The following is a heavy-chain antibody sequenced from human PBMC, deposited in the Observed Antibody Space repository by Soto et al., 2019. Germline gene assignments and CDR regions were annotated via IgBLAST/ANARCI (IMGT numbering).Heavy chain of an antibody. D-gene: IGHD2-8*01. J-gene: IGHJ4*02. CDR1: GYTFTSYA. CDR3: ALMESPRRPDFDY. Sequence: ASVKVSCKASGYTFTSYAMHWVRQAPGQGLEWMGWINTNTGNPTYAQGFTGRFVFSLDTSVSTAYLQISSLKAEDTAVYYCALMESPRRPDFDYWGQGTLVTVSS. V-gene: IGHV7-4-1*01. CDR2: INTNTGNP.